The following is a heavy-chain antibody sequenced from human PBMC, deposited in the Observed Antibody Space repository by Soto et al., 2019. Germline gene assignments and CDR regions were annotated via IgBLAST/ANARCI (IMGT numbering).Heavy chain of an antibody. CDR3: AKQRSLVFGVVTPSRGAFDI. CDR2: ISYDGSNK. D-gene: IGHD3-3*01. J-gene: IGHJ3*02. V-gene: IGHV3-30*18. CDR1: GFTFSSYG. Sequence: VQLVESGGGVVQPGRSLRLSCAASGFTFSSYGMHWVRQAPGKGLEWVAVISYDGSNKYYADSVKGRFTISRDNSKNTLYLQMNSLRAEDTAVYYCAKQRSLVFGVVTPSRGAFDIWGQGTMVTVSS.